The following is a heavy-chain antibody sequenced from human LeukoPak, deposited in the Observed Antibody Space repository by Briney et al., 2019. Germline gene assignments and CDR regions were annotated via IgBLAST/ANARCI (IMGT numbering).Heavy chain of an antibody. CDR2: ISGSGGST. J-gene: IGHJ4*02. D-gene: IGHD4-23*01. CDR1: GFTFSSYA. CDR3: AREHPPNYPDYGGPYFDN. V-gene: IGHV3-23*01. Sequence: HGGSLRLSCAASGFTFSSYAMSWVRQAPGKGLEWVSAISGSGGSTYYADSVKGRFTISRDNSKNTLFVQMNSLRTEDTAVYYCAREHPPNYPDYGGPYFDNWGQGTLVTVSS.